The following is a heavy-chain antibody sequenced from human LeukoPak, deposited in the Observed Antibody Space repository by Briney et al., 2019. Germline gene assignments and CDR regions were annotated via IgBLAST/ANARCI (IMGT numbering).Heavy chain of an antibody. CDR3: ARASYYYGSGVWDYYYYYGMDV. J-gene: IGHJ6*04. D-gene: IGHD3-10*01. V-gene: IGHV4-59*01. CDR1: GGSISSYY. CDR2: IYYSGST. Sequence: SETLSLTCTVSGGSISSYYWSWIRQPPGKGLEWIGYIYYSGSTNYNPSLKSRVTISVDTSKNQFFLKLSSVTAADTAVYYCARASYYYGSGVWDYYYYYGMDVWGKGTTVTVSS.